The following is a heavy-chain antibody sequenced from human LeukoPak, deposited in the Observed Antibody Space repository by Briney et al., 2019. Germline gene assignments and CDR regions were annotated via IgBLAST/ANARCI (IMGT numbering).Heavy chain of an antibody. D-gene: IGHD3-10*01. CDR2: ISGSGGGT. Sequence: PGGSLRLSCAASGFTFSTYAMSWVRQAPGKGLEWVSVISGSGGGTYYADSVKGRFTISRDNSKNTLYLQMNSLRAEDTAVYYCANVVRELLWAFDIWGQGTMVTVSS. V-gene: IGHV3-23*01. CDR1: GFTFSTYA. CDR3: ANVVRELLWAFDI. J-gene: IGHJ3*02.